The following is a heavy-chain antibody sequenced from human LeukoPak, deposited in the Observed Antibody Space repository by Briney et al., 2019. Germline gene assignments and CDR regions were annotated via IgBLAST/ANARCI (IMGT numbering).Heavy chain of an antibody. CDR2: ISASGGNT. D-gene: IGHD4-23*01. J-gene: IGHJ4*02. Sequence: PGGSLRLSCAASGFTFSNYAMSWVRQAPGKGLDWVSAISASGGNTYYADSVKGRFTISRDNSKNTLYLQMNSLRAEDTAVYYCAKDPDRYGGNVYFDYWGQGTLVTVSS. CDR3: AKDPDRYGGNVYFDY. V-gene: IGHV3-23*01. CDR1: GFTFSNYA.